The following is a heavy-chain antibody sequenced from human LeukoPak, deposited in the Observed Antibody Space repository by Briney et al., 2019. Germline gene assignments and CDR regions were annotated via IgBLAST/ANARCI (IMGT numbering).Heavy chain of an antibody. V-gene: IGHV3-21*01. CDR3: ARDPLRGGGIDY. CDR2: ISSSSSYI. D-gene: IGHD3-16*01. CDR1: GFTFSSYS. Sequence: GGSLRLSCAASGFTFSSYSMNWVRQAPGKGLEWASSISSSSSYIYYADSVKGRFTISRDSAKNSLYLQMNSLRAEDTAVYYCARDPLRGGGIDYWGQGTLVTVSS. J-gene: IGHJ4*02.